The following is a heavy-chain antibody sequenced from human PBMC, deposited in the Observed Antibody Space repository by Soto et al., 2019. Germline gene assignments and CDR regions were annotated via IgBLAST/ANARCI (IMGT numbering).Heavy chain of an antibody. CDR1: GGSISSSSYY. D-gene: IGHD4-17*01. Sequence: SETLSLTCTVSGGSISSSSYYWGWIRQPPGKGLEWIGSIYYSGSTYYNPSLKSRVTISVDTSKNQFSLKLSPVTAADTAVYYCARHGGTFPTVTPLYYYYYGMDVWGQGTTVTVSS. CDR2: IYYSGST. V-gene: IGHV4-39*01. J-gene: IGHJ6*02. CDR3: ARHGGTFPTVTPLYYYYYGMDV.